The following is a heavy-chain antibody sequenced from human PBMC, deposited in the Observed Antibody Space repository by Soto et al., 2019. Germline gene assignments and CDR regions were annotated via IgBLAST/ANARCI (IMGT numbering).Heavy chain of an antibody. J-gene: IGHJ3*02. CDR2: IYYSGST. V-gene: IGHV4-59*01. CDR3: ARVLASSGWYGGHDAFDI. Sequence: SETLSLTCTVSGGSISSYFWSWIRQPPGKGLEWIGYIYYSGSTNYNPSLKSRVTISVDTSKNQFSLKLSSVTAADTAVYYCARVLASSGWYGGHDAFDIWGQGTMVTVSS. CDR1: GGSISSYF. D-gene: IGHD6-19*01.